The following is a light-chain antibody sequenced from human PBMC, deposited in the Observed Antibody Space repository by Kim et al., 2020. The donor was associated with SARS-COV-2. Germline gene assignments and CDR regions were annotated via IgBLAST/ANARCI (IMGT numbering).Light chain of an antibody. Sequence: VALGQTVRITCQGDSLRSYDATWYQQKPGQAPILVIYGKNNRPSGIPDRFSGSSSGNTASLTISGTQAGDEADYYCNSRDSNNNVLFGGGTRLTVL. CDR1: SLRSYD. V-gene: IGLV3-19*01. J-gene: IGLJ2*01. CDR2: GKN. CDR3: NSRDSNNNVL.